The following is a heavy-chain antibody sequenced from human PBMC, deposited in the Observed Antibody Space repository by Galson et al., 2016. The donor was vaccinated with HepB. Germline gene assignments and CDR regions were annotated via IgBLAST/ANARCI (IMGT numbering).Heavy chain of an antibody. V-gene: IGHV3-53*01. CDR2: IYSGDNT. CDR1: GFTVSSTY. Sequence: SLRLSCAASGFTVSSTYMSWVRQAPGKGLEWVSIIYSGDNTYYADSVRGRFTISRDNSKNILYLQMDSLRAEDTAVYYCARVKRWLQLHYFDYWGQGTLVIVSS. J-gene: IGHJ4*02. D-gene: IGHD5-24*01. CDR3: ARVKRWLQLHYFDY.